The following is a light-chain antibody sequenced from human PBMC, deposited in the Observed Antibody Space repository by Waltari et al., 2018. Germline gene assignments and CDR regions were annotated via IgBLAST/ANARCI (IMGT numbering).Light chain of an antibody. Sequence: EIVLTQSPDFQSVTPKEKVTITCRASQSIVNSLHWYQQKPGQSPKLLIKYASQSLSGVPSRFSGSGSGTDFTLTIYSLEAEDAATYYCHQDRYLPHTFGQGTKLEIK. CDR1: QSIVNS. CDR2: YAS. V-gene: IGKV6-21*01. J-gene: IGKJ2*01. CDR3: HQDRYLPHT.